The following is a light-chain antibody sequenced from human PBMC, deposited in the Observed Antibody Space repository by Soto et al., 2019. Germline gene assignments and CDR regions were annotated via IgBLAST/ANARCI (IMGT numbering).Light chain of an antibody. V-gene: IGKV1-39*01. J-gene: IGKJ2*01. CDR2: AAS. Sequence: DIQMTQSPSSLSASVGDRVTITCRASQSISSYLNWYQQKPGKAPKLLIYAASSLQSGVPSRFSGSRSGTDFTLTISSLQPEDFATYYCEQSYSTPRAFGQGTKLESK. CDR1: QSISSY. CDR3: EQSYSTPRA.